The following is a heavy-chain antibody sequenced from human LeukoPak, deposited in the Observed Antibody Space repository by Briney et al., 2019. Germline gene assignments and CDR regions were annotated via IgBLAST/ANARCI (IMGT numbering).Heavy chain of an antibody. D-gene: IGHD1-26*01. CDR1: GFTFSSYG. J-gene: IGHJ3*02. CDR2: IRYDGSNK. CDR3: AKDLAGSYSVDAFDI. V-gene: IGHV3-30*02. Sequence: GGSLRLSCAASGFTFSSYGMHWVRQAPGKGLEWVAFIRYDGSNKYYADSVKGRFTISRDNSKNTLYLQMNSLRAEDTAVYYCAKDLAGSYSVDAFDIWGQGTMVTVSS.